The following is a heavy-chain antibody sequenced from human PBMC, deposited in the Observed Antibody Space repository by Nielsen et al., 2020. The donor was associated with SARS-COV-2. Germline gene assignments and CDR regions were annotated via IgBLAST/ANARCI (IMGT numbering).Heavy chain of an antibody. J-gene: IGHJ3*01. Sequence: GGSLRLSCVASGFTFSSYGIHWVRQAPGKGLDWVAVMSYDGSLKFYADSVKGRFTISRDNAHNSLSLQMNSLRVEDTAVYYCARDWSRAFDVWGQGTMVTVSS. CDR2: MSYDGSLK. V-gene: IGHV3-30*03. CDR3: ARDWSRAFDV. CDR1: GFTFSSYG.